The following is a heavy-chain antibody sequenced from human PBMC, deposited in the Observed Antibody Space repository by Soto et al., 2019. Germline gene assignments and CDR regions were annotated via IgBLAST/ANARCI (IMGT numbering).Heavy chain of an antibody. CDR1: GGSISSGGYY. CDR2: IYYSGST. J-gene: IGHJ4*02. CDR3: ARGGTVTALY. V-gene: IGHV4-31*03. Sequence: SETLSLTCTVSGGSISSGGYYWSWIRQHPGKGLEWIGYIYYSGSTYYNPSLKSRVTISVGTSKNQFSLKLSSVTAADTAVYYCARGGTVTALYWGQGTLVTVSS. D-gene: IGHD2-21*02.